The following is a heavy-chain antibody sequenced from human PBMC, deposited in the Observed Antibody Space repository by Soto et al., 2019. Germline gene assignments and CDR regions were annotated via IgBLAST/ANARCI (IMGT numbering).Heavy chain of an antibody. Sequence: SETLSLTCAVHGGSFSGYYWDWIRQPPGKGLEWIGEINHGGTSNYNPSLKSRAIISVDTSKSQFSLKLSSVTAADTAVYSCARDRRGGSSYFDLWGRGTLVTVSS. J-gene: IGHJ2*01. CDR3: ARDRRGGSSYFDL. CDR1: GGSFSGYY. D-gene: IGHD5-12*01. V-gene: IGHV4-34*01. CDR2: INHGGTS.